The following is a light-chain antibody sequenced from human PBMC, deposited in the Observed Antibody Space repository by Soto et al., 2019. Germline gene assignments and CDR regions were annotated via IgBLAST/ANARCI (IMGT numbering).Light chain of an antibody. CDR1: SSNIGSNY. CDR3: AAWDDSLSGPV. CDR2: RNN. V-gene: IGLV1-47*01. Sequence: QSVLTQPPSASGTPGQKVTISCSGSSSNIGSNYVYWYQQLPGTAPKLLIYRNNQQPSGVPDRFSGSKYGTSASLAISGLRSEDEADYYCAAWDDSLSGPVFGGGTQLTVL. J-gene: IGLJ7*01.